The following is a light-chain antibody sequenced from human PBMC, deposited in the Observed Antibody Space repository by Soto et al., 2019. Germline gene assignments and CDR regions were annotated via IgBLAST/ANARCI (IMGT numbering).Light chain of an antibody. CDR2: AAS. J-gene: IGKJ5*01. V-gene: IGKV1-39*01. Sequence: DIHMTQSPSSLSASVGDRVTITCRASQGISTYLNWYQQKPGKAPKLLIYAASSLQSGVPSRFSGSGSETDFTLTISSLQPEDSATYYCQQSYRAVTFGQGTRLEIK. CDR1: QGISTY. CDR3: QQSYRAVT.